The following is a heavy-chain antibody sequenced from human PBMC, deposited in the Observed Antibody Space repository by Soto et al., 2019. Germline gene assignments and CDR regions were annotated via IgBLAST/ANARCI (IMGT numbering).Heavy chain of an antibody. CDR1: GYRFTSYW. Sequence: PGESLKISCEGSGYRFTSYWIGWVRQMPGKGLEWMGIIYPGDSDTRYSPSFQSQVTISADISTAYLQWSSLTASDTAMYYCARVIVVAGRYFDYWGQGTLVTVSS. V-gene: IGHV5-51*01. J-gene: IGHJ4*02. CDR3: ARVIVVAGRYFDY. CDR2: IYPGDSDT. D-gene: IGHD6-19*01.